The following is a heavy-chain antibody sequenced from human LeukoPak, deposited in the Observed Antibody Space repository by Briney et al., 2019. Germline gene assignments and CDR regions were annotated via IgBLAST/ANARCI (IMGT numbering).Heavy chain of an antibody. CDR2: ISYSGTT. D-gene: IGHD6-13*01. CDR3: ARVSSSWYGWFDP. Sequence: PSETLSLTCTVSGGSISSYFWTWIRQPPGKGLEWIGYISYSGTTNYNPSLKSRVTISVDTSKNQFSLKLSSVTAADTAVYYCARVSSSWYGWFDPWGQGTLVTVSS. V-gene: IGHV4-59*01. CDR1: GGSISSYF. J-gene: IGHJ5*02.